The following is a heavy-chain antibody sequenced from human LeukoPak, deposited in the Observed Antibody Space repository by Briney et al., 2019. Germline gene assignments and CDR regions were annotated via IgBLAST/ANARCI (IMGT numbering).Heavy chain of an antibody. D-gene: IGHD3-16*01. V-gene: IGHV3-7*01. CDR3: ARQPIYEAYFDF. Sequence: GGSLRLSCVASGFPFDRYWMSWVRQAPGKGLEWVANIKHDGSEKNFVDSVKGRITISRDNAENSLFLQMNSLRADDTAVYFCARQPIYEAYFDFWGQGTLVTVSS. CDR1: GFPFDRYW. CDR2: IKHDGSEK. J-gene: IGHJ4*02.